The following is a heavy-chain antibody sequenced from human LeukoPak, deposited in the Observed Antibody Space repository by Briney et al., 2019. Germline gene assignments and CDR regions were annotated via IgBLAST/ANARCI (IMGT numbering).Heavy chain of an antibody. V-gene: IGHV3-48*03. CDR1: GFSFSNNE. Sequence: GGSLRLSCAASGFSFSNNEMNWVRQAPGRGLEWVSYISRGGSTIYYADSVKGRFTLSRDNAQNSLYLQMNSLRAEDTAVYYCASTTGYSYGYFDYWGQGTLVTVPS. D-gene: IGHD5-18*01. CDR2: ISRGGSTI. J-gene: IGHJ4*02. CDR3: ASTTGYSYGYFDY.